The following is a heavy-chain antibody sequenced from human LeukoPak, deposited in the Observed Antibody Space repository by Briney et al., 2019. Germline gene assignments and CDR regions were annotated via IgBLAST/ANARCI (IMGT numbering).Heavy chain of an antibody. V-gene: IGHV3-7*01. CDR1: GFTFSSYL. CDR2: IKQDGSEK. Sequence: GGSLRLSCAASGFTFSSYLMSWVRQAPGKGLEWVANIKQDGSEKYYVDSVEGRFTISRDNAKNSLYLQMNSLRAEDTAVYYCARDSLAAAGTAFDYWGQGTLVTVSS. D-gene: IGHD6-13*01. CDR3: ARDSLAAAGTAFDY. J-gene: IGHJ4*02.